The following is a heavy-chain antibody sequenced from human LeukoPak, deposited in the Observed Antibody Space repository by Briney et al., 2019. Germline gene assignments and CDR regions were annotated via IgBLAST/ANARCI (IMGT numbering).Heavy chain of an antibody. J-gene: IGHJ6*02. V-gene: IGHV1-58*01. CDR3: ATGDSSPFYFYGMDL. Sequence: SVKVSCKASGFTFTSSAVQWVRQARGQRLEWIGWIVVGSGNTNYAQKFQERVTITRDMSTSTAYMELSSLRSEDTAVYYCATGDSSPFYFYGMDLWGQGTTVTVSS. CDR2: IVVGSGNT. D-gene: IGHD3-22*01. CDR1: GFTFTSSA.